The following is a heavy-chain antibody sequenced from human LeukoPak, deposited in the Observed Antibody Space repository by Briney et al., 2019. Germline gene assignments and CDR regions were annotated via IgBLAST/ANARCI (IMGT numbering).Heavy chain of an antibody. CDR3: ATSYYDFWSGLDY. J-gene: IGHJ4*02. CDR2: ISNSDGST. D-gene: IGHD3-3*01. Sequence: GGSLRLSCAASGFTFSSYAMSWVRQAPGKGLEWVSTISNSDGSTYYADSVKGRFSISRDNSKNTLYLQMNSLRVEDTALYYCATSYYDFWSGLDYWGQGTLVTVSS. V-gene: IGHV3-23*01. CDR1: GFTFSSYA.